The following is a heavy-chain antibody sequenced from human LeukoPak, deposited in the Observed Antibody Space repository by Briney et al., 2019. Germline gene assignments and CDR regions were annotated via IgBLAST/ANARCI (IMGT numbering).Heavy chain of an antibody. CDR2: ISTSSSYT. CDR3: ARKVGATGGDAFDI. J-gene: IGHJ3*02. Sequence: GGSLRLSCAASGFTFSDYYMSWIRQAPGKGLEWVSYISTSSSYTNYADSVKGRFTISRDNAKNSLYLQMNSLRADDTAVYYCARKVGATGGDAFDIWGQGTMVTVSS. CDR1: GFTFSDYY. V-gene: IGHV3-11*06. D-gene: IGHD1-26*01.